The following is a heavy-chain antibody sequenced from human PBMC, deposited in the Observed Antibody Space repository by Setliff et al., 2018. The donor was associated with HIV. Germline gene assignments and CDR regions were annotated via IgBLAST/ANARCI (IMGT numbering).Heavy chain of an antibody. D-gene: IGHD3-22*01. CDR2: IKKDGSDK. Sequence: GGSLRLSCAASGFTFSNSWMTWVRQAPGKGLEWVANIKKDGSDKFYVDSVKGRFAISRDNAKNSLNLEMNSLRAEDTAIYYCAKVDTAMVVHYYDSSGYLRPFDSWGQGTLVTVSS. CDR3: AKVDTAMVVHYYDSSGYLRPFDS. CDR1: GFTFSNSW. V-gene: IGHV3-7*03. J-gene: IGHJ4*02.